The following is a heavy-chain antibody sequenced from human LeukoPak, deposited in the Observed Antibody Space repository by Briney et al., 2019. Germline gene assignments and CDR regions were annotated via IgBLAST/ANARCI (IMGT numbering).Heavy chain of an antibody. J-gene: IGHJ4*02. CDR3: ARDRAVAGDFDY. Sequence: GGSLRLSCAASGFSLSNYEMNWVRQAPGKGLEWVSYISSSGSTIYYADSVKGRFTISRDNAKNSLYLQMNSLRAEDTAVYYCARDRAVAGDFDYWGQGTLVTVSS. CDR1: GFSLSNYE. V-gene: IGHV3-48*03. CDR2: ISSSGSTI. D-gene: IGHD7-27*01.